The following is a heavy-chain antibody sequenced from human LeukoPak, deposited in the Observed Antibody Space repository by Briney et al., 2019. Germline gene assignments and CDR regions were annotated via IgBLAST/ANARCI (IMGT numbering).Heavy chain of an antibody. D-gene: IGHD6-13*01. CDR3: ARTAAAGLLDY. J-gene: IGHJ4*02. Sequence: GGSLRLSCAASGFTFSSYWMTWVRQAPGKGLEWVANIKKDGSEKYYVDSVKGRLTISRDNAKNSLSLQMNSVRAEDTAVYYCARTAAAGLLDYWGQGTLVTVSS. CDR1: GFTFSSYW. V-gene: IGHV3-7*01. CDR2: IKKDGSEK.